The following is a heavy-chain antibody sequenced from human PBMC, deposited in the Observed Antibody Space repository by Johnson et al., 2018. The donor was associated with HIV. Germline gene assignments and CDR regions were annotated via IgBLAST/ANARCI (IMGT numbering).Heavy chain of an antibody. CDR1: GFIFSDYY. Sequence: VQLVESGGGLVQPGGSLRLSCAASGFIFSDYYMSWVRQAPGKGLEWVSVIYSGGSTYYADSVKGRFTISRDISKNTIYLQMNSLRAEDTAVYYCARSVGYCSGGSCSPDAFDIWGQGTMVTVSS. D-gene: IGHD2-15*01. CDR3: ARSVGYCSGGSCSPDAFDI. J-gene: IGHJ3*02. V-gene: IGHV3-66*02. CDR2: IYSGGST.